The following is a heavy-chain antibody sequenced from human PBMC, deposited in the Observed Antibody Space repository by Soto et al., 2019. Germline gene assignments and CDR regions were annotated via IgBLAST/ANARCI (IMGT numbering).Heavy chain of an antibody. Sequence: PGGSLISCAASGFTFDNYAMNLVRQAPGKWLEWVSGITGSGENTYYADSVKGRFTISRDNSKNTLYVQLNSLRVEDTAIYYCAKVSLGATTITDFYYYGMDVWGQGTMVTVSS. V-gene: IGHV3-23*01. CDR3: AKVSLGATTITDFYYYGMDV. J-gene: IGHJ6*02. CDR1: GFTFDNYA. CDR2: ITGSGENT. D-gene: IGHD1-26*01.